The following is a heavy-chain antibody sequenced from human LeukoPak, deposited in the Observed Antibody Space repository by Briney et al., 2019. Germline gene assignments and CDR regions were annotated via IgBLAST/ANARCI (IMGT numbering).Heavy chain of an antibody. CDR1: GYTFTSYD. CDR3: ARSGYDSNDAFDI. D-gene: IGHD5-12*01. V-gene: IGHV1-8*03. Sequence: ASVKVSCKPSGYTFTSYDINWVRQAPGQGLEWMGWLNPNSGNTGYAQKFQGRVTITRNTSISTAYMELSSLRSEDTAVYYCARSGYDSNDAFDIWGQGTMVTVPS. J-gene: IGHJ3*02. CDR2: LNPNSGNT.